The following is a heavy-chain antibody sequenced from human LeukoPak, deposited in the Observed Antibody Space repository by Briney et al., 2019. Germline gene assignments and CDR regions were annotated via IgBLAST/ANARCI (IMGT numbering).Heavy chain of an antibody. V-gene: IGHV3-33*01. CDR3: ARDVFADSSGGSFDF. CDR1: GFSFDTHG. J-gene: IGHJ4*02. D-gene: IGHD3-16*01. CDR2: ILYDGSKK. Sequence: GRSLRLSCAASGFSFDTHGMHWVRQAPGKGLEWVAVILYDGSKKYYADSVKGRFTISRDNSKKSLFLQMNSLRAEDTALYYCARDVFADSSGGSFDFWGQGTLVTVSS.